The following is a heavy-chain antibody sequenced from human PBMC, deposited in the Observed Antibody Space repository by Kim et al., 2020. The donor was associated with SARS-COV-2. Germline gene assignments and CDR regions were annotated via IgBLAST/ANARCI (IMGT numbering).Heavy chain of an antibody. CDR3: ARGTTGTEGDCFDY. Sequence: GGSLRLSCAASGFTFSDYYMSWIRQAPGKGLEWVSYISSSSSYTNYADSVKGRFTISRDNAKNSLYLQMNSLRAEDTAVYYCARGTTGTEGDCFDYWGQGTLVTVSS. D-gene: IGHD1-1*01. V-gene: IGHV3-11*03. CDR1: GFTFSDYY. J-gene: IGHJ4*02. CDR2: ISSSSSYT.